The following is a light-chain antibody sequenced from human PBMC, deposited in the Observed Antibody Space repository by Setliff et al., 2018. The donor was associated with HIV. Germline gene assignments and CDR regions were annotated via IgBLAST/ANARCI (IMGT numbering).Light chain of an antibody. V-gene: IGLV2-14*03. CDR2: DVT. CDR3: YSYTAGTSYV. J-gene: IGLJ1*01. Sequence: QSALTQPASVSGSPGQSITISCTGTSSDIGAYNYVSWYQQCPGKAPKLVIYDVTIRPSGVSNRFSGSKSGNTASLTISGLQAEDEGDYYCYSYTAGTSYVFGGGTKGTVL. CDR1: SSDIGAYNY.